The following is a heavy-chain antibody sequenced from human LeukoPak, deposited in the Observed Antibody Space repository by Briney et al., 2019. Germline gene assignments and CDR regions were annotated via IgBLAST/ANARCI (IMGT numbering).Heavy chain of an antibody. D-gene: IGHD4-17*01. CDR1: GFTFSSYA. V-gene: IGHV3-23*01. Sequence: PGGALRLSCAASGFTFSSYAMSWVRQAPGKGLEWVSALCGSGGSTYYAASVEGRFTISRDDSKNTLYLQMNSLRADDTAVYYCAKTYGDYVVSWDYWGQGTLVTVSS. J-gene: IGHJ4*02. CDR3: AKTYGDYVVSWDY. CDR2: LCGSGGST.